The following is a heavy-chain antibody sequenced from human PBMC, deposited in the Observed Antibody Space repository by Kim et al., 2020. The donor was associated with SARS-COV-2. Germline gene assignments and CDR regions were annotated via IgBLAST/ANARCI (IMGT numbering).Heavy chain of an antibody. V-gene: IGHV1-18*01. CDR2: ISAYNGNT. CDR1: GYTFTSYG. J-gene: IGHJ6*02. Sequence: ASVKVSCKASGYTFTSYGISWVRQAPGQGPEWMGWISAYNGNTNYAQKLQGRVTMTTDTSTSTAYMELRSLRSDDTAVYYCARDGLRGVGATTTYYGMDVWGQGTTVTVSS. D-gene: IGHD1-26*01. CDR3: ARDGLRGVGATTTYYGMDV.